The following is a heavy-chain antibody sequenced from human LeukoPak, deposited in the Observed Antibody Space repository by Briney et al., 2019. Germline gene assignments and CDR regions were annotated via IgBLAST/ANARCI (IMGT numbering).Heavy chain of an antibody. D-gene: IGHD5-12*01. CDR3: ARGRIGTNPSGYLT. CDR1: GGTFSSYA. Sequence: ASVKVSCKASGGTFSSYAISWVRQAPGQGLEWMGRINPNSGGTNYAQKFQGRVTMTRDTSISTAYMELSRLRSDDTAVYYCARGRIGTNPSGYLTWGQGTLVTVSS. CDR2: INPNSGGT. J-gene: IGHJ4*02. V-gene: IGHV1-2*06.